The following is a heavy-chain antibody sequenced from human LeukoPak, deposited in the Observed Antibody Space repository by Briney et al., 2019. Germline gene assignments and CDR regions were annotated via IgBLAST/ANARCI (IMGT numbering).Heavy chain of an antibody. V-gene: IGHV4-39*07. CDR3: ARVPNRGYSEDYYYYYGMDV. CDR1: GGSISSSSYY. D-gene: IGHD3-22*01. J-gene: IGHJ6*02. Sequence: SETLSLTCTVSGGSISSSSYYWGWIRQPPGKGLEWIGSIYYSGSTYYNPSLKSRVTISVDTSKNQFSLKLSSVTAADTAVYYCARVPNRGYSEDYYYYYGMDVWGQGTTVTVSS. CDR2: IYYSGST.